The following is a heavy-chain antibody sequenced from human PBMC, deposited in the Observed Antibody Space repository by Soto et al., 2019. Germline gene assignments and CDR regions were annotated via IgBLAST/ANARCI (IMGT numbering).Heavy chain of an antibody. Sequence: GGSLRLSCAASGFTFSSYGMHWVRQAPGKGLEWVAVIWYDGSNKYYADSVKGRFTISRDNSKNTLYLQMNSLRAEDTAVYYCAREDPPSRAFDIWGQGTMVTVSS. V-gene: IGHV3-33*01. J-gene: IGHJ3*02. CDR1: GFTFSSYG. CDR3: AREDPPSRAFDI. CDR2: IWYDGSNK.